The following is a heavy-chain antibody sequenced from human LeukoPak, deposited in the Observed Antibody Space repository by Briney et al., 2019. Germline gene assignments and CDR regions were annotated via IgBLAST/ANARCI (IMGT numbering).Heavy chain of an antibody. V-gene: IGHV4-34*01. CDR1: GGSFRGYY. CDR3: ARGRYCSSTSCYNSGRFDY. Sequence: SETLSLTCAVYGGSFRGYYWSWIRQPPGKGLEWIGEINHSGSTNYNPSLKSRVTISVDTSKNQFSLKLSSVTAADTAVYYCARGRYCSSTSCYNSGRFDYWGQGTLVTVSS. J-gene: IGHJ4*02. D-gene: IGHD2-2*01. CDR2: INHSGST.